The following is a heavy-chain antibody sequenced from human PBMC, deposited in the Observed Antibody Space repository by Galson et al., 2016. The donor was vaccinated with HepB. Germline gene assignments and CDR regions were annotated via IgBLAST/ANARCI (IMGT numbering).Heavy chain of an antibody. D-gene: IGHD3-10*01. Sequence: SVKVSCKASGATFNNYAIDWVRQAPGQGLEWMGGIIPIFCTSNYAQKFQGRVTITADESTSTAYMELSSLRSEGTAVYYCVRLALRAPGGFDYWGQGTLVTVSS. CDR2: IIPIFCTS. CDR1: GATFNNYA. CDR3: VRLALRAPGGFDY. V-gene: IGHV1-69*13. J-gene: IGHJ4*02.